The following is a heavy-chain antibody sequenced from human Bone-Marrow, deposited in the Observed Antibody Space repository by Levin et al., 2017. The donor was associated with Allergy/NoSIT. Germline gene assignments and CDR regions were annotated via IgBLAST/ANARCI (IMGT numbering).Heavy chain of an antibody. CDR2: INPNSGGT. CDR3: ARGPTTIVVVPAALYYYGMDV. Sequence: GESLKISCKASGYTFTGYYMHWVRQAPGQGLEWMGWINPNSGGTNYAQKFQGRVTMTRDTSISTAYMELSRLRSDDTAVYYCARGPTTIVVVPAALYYYGMDVWGQGTTVTVSS. D-gene: IGHD2-2*01. V-gene: IGHV1-2*02. J-gene: IGHJ6*02. CDR1: GYTFTGYY.